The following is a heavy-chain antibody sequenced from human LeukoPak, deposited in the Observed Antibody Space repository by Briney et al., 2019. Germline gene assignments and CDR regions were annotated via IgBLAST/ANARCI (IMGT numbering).Heavy chain of an antibody. Sequence: SETLSLTCTVSGGSLSSGGYYWSWIRQHPGKGLEWIGYIYYSGSTYYNPSLKSRVTISVDTSKNQFSLKLSSVTGADTAVYYCARDVFGEAAAGVDYWGQGTLVTVSS. V-gene: IGHV4-31*03. J-gene: IGHJ4*02. CDR3: ARDVFGEAAAGVDY. D-gene: IGHD6-13*01. CDR2: IYYSGST. CDR1: GGSLSSGGYY.